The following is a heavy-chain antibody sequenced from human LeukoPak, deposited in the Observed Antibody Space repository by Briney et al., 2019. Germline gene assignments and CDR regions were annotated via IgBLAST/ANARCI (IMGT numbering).Heavy chain of an antibody. Sequence: ASVKVSCKTSGYTFTSYDINWVRQATGQGLEWMGWMNPNSGNTGYAQKFQGRVTITADESTSTAYMELSSLRSEDTAVYYCARAPSGSYSLYYYYGMDVWGQGTTVTVSS. V-gene: IGHV1-8*01. D-gene: IGHD1-26*01. CDR3: ARAPSGSYSLYYYYGMDV. CDR2: MNPNSGNT. CDR1: GYTFTSYD. J-gene: IGHJ6*02.